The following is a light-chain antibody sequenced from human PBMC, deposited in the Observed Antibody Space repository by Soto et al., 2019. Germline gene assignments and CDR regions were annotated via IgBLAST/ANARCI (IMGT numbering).Light chain of an antibody. CDR1: QTVSRNY. CDR2: GAS. Sequence: EIVLTQSPGTLSLSPGERATHSCRASQTVSRNYLAWYQHKPGQAPRLLIYGASNGATGIPDRFSGSGSETDFTLTISRLEPEDFAVYYCQQYGSSGPVTFGQGTRLEIK. CDR3: QQYGSSGPVT. J-gene: IGKJ5*01. V-gene: IGKV3-20*01.